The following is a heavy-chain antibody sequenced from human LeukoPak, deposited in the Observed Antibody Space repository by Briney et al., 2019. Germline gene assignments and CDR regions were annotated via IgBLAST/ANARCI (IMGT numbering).Heavy chain of an antibody. D-gene: IGHD1-7*01. J-gene: IGHJ3*02. CDR3: AITGTTLDAFDI. V-gene: IGHV1-24*01. Sequence: ASVKVSCKVSGYTLTELSMHWVRQAPGKGLEWMGGFDPEDGETIYAQKFQGRVTMTEDTSTDTAYMELSSLRSEDTAVYYCAITGTTLDAFDIWGQGTMVTVSS. CDR1: GYTLTELS. CDR2: FDPEDGET.